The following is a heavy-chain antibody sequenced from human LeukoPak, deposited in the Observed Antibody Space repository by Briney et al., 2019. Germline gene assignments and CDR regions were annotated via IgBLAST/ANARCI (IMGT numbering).Heavy chain of an antibody. CDR2: INPNSGGT. J-gene: IGHJ4*02. CDR1: GYTFTCYY. Sequence: ASVKVSCKASGYTFTCYYMHWVRQAPGQGLEWMGWINPNSGGTNYAQKFQGRVTMTRDTSISTAYMELSRLRSDDTGVYYCARAVPPAVDTAMVTPDYWGQGTLVTVSS. D-gene: IGHD5-18*01. V-gene: IGHV1-2*02. CDR3: ARAVPPAVDTAMVTPDY.